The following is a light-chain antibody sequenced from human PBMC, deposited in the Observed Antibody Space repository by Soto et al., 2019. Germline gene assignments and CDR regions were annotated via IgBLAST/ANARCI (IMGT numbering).Light chain of an antibody. V-gene: IGLV2-8*01. CDR1: SRDVGAYNY. J-gene: IGLJ1*01. CDR3: SSYAGRDVFV. CDR2: EVN. Sequence: QSALTQPPSASGSLGQSVTISCTGTSRDVGAYNYVAWYQQHPRKAPKLMIYEVNQRSSGVPDRFSGSKAGNTASLTVFGLQAEDEADYYCSSYAGRDVFVFGTGTKLTVL.